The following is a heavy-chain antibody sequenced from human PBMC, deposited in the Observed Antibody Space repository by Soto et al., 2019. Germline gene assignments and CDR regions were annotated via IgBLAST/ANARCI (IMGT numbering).Heavy chain of an antibody. CDR1: GGTFSSYA. Sequence: QVQLVQSGAEVKKPGSSVKVSCKASGGTFSSYAISWVRQAPGQGLEWMGGIIPISETTNYAQKFQGRVTITADESKSTAYMELSSLKSEDTAVYYCARSQGSSTSLEIYYYYYYGREVWGQGTTVTVSS. CDR2: IIPISETT. J-gene: IGHJ6*02. CDR3: ARSQGSSTSLEIYYYYYYGREV. D-gene: IGHD2-2*01. V-gene: IGHV1-69*01.